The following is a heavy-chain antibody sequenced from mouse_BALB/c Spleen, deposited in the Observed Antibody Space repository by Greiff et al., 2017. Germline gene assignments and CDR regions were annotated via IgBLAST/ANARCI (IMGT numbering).Heavy chain of an antibody. CDR2: ISSGGST. Sequence: EVMLVESGGGLVKPGGSLKLSCAASGFTFSSYAMSWVRQTPEKRLEWVASISSGGSTYYPDSVKGRFTISRDNARNILYLQMSSLRSEDTAMYYCARASYGEAMDYWGQGTSVTVSS. CDR1: GFTFSSYA. CDR3: ARASYGEAMDY. J-gene: IGHJ4*01. D-gene: IGHD1-1*02. V-gene: IGHV5-6-5*01.